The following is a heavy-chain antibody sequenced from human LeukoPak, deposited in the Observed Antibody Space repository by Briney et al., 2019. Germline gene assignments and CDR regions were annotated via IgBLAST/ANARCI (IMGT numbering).Heavy chain of an antibody. Sequence: GGSLRLSCAASGFIFSSYWMSWVRQAPGKGLEWVAHIKQDGSEKYYVDSVKGRFTISRYNAKNSLYLQMNNLRAEDTAVYYCARGKRGYSFGDYWGQGTLVTVSS. CDR1: GFIFSSYW. V-gene: IGHV3-7*01. CDR2: IKQDGSEK. D-gene: IGHD5-18*01. J-gene: IGHJ4*02. CDR3: ARGKRGYSFGDY.